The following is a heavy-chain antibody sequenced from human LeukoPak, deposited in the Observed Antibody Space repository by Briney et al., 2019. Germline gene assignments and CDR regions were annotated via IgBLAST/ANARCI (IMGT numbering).Heavy chain of an antibody. Sequence: ASVTVSCKVSGYTLTELSMHWVRQAPGKGLEWMGGFDPEDGETIYAQKFQGRVTMTEDTSTDTAYMELRSLRSDDTAVYYCARYYYDSSGYYLVSFGFDYWGQGTLVTVSS. J-gene: IGHJ4*02. CDR2: FDPEDGET. V-gene: IGHV1-24*01. CDR1: GYTLTELS. CDR3: ARYYYDSSGYYLVSFGFDY. D-gene: IGHD3-22*01.